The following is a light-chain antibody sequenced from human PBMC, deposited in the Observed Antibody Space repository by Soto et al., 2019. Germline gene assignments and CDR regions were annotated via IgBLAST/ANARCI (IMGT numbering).Light chain of an antibody. CDR2: DAS. CDR3: PQRSNWPPYT. J-gene: IGKJ2*01. CDR1: QSVSSY. Sequence: EIVLTQSPATLSLSPGERATLSCRASQSVSSYLAWYQQKPGQAPRLLIYDASNRATGIPARFSGSGSGTDFTLTIRSLEHEDFAVYYCPQRSNWPPYTFGQGTKLEIK. V-gene: IGKV3-11*01.